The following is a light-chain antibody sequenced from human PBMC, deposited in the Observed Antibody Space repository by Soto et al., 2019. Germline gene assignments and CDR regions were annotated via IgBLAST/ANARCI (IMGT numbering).Light chain of an antibody. CDR1: QSISSW. CDR3: QQLYTLPFT. V-gene: IGKV1-5*01. J-gene: IGKJ5*01. CDR2: DAS. Sequence: DIQMTQSPSTLSASLGDRVTITCRASQSISSWLACYQQKPGKAPKVLIYDASSWAGGVPSRFTGSGSGTEFTLTISGLLPEDFAAYHCQQLYTLPFTFGQGTRLEIK.